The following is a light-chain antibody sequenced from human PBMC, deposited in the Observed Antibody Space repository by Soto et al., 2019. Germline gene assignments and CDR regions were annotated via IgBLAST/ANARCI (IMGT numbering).Light chain of an antibody. V-gene: IGKV3-15*01. J-gene: IGKJ2*01. CDR1: QNVHSN. CDR2: AAT. CDR3: QQYNDWPVYT. Sequence: EIVMTQSPGTLSVSPGGRATLSCTASQNVHSNLAWYQHKPGQAPRLLIYAATTRATGVPARISGSGSGTDFTLTIDSLRSEDFAVYFCQQYNDWPVYTFGLGTKVEI.